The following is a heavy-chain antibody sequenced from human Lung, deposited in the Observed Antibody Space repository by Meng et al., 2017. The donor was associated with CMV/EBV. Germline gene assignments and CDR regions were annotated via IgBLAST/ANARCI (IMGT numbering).Heavy chain of an antibody. CDR3: ARVLLDVRGWHYQGMDV. Sequence: GGSXRFXFAASGFRFSDYYRTWIRQAPGKGLEWVSYISSSYAVDYADSLKGRFTISRDNAKNSLYLQMNSLRAEDTAVYYCARVLLDVRGWHYQGMDVWGQGTXVTVSS. CDR2: ISSSYAV. CDR1: GFRFSDYY. J-gene: IGHJ6*02. V-gene: IGHV3-69-1*01. D-gene: IGHD6-19*01.